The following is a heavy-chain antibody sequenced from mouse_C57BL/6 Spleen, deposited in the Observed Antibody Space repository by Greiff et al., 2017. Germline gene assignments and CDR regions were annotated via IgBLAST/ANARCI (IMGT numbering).Heavy chain of an antibody. Sequence: VPLQQPGAELVRPGSSVKLSCKASGYTFTSYWMHWVKQRPIQGLEWIGNIDPSDSGTHYNQKFKDKATLTVDKSSSTAYMQRSSLTSEDSAVYYCARYDYDYTFADWGQGTLVTVSA. CDR1: GYTFTSYW. V-gene: IGHV1-52*01. D-gene: IGHD2-4*01. J-gene: IGHJ3*01. CDR2: IDPSDSGT. CDR3: ARYDYDYTFAD.